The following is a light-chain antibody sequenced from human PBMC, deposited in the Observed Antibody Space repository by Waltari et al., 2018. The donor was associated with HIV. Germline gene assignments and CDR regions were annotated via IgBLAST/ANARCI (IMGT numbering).Light chain of an antibody. CDR3: ATWDDTQNGWV. V-gene: IGLV1-44*01. Sequence: QSVLTQPPSASGAPGHRVILSCSGRRSNIGTNPIIWYQPLPGPAPRLLIDDNNQRPSGVPDRFSGSKSGTSGSLAISGLQSEDETDYYCATWDDTQNGWVFGAGTKLTVL. CDR1: RSNIGTNP. CDR2: DNN. J-gene: IGLJ3*02.